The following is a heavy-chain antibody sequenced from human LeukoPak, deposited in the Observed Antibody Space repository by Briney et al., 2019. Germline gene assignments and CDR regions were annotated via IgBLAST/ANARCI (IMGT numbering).Heavy chain of an antibody. J-gene: IGHJ3*02. V-gene: IGHV4-4*07. CDR2: IYTSGST. Sequence: PSETLSLTCAVYGGSFSGYYWSWIRQPAGKGLEWIGRIYTSGSTNYNPSLKSRVTISVDTSKNQFSLKLSSVTAADTAVYYCAREYDSSGSTGAFDIWGQGTMVTVSS. CDR1: GGSFSGYY. D-gene: IGHD3-22*01. CDR3: AREYDSSGSTGAFDI.